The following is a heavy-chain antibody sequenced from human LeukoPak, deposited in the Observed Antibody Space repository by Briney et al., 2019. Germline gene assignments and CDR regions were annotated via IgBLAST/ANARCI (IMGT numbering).Heavy chain of an antibody. J-gene: IGHJ4*02. CDR1: RYTFTTYY. D-gene: IGHD4-17*01. Sequence: SSVKVSCKASRYTFTTYYINWVRQAPGQGLEWMGIINPSGGSTSYAQKFQGRVTMTRDTSTSTVYMELSSLRSEDTAVYYCARGSHGDYGDPRIDYWGQGTLVTVSS. CDR2: INPSGGST. CDR3: ARGSHGDYGDPRIDY. V-gene: IGHV1-46*01.